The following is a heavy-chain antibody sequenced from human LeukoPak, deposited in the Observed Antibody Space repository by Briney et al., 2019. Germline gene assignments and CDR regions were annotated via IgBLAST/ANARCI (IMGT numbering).Heavy chain of an antibody. CDR1: GYTFTSYD. V-gene: IGHV1-8*03. CDR3: ARVFPDIVVVPAATSQPLYYYYMDV. Sequence: ASVKVSCKASGYTFTSYDINWVRQATGQGLEWMGWMNPNSGNTGYAQKFQGRVTITRNTSISTAYMELSSLRSEDTAVYYCARVFPDIVVVPAATSQPLYYYYMDVWGKGTTVTVSS. J-gene: IGHJ6*03. CDR2: MNPNSGNT. D-gene: IGHD2-2*01.